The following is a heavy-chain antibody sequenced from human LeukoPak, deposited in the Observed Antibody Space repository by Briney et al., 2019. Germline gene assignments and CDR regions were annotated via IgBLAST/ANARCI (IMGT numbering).Heavy chain of an antibody. CDR2: IKHSGST. CDR1: GGSFSGYY. Sequence: PSETLSVTCAVSGGSFSGYYLSWIRQPPGKGLELIGEIKHSGSTNYNPSVKSRVSISVDTSKNQFSLKLNSVTAADTAVYYCARHGSGKYYYYYMDVWGKGTTVTISS. J-gene: IGHJ6*03. V-gene: IGHV4-34*01. CDR3: ARHGSGKYYYYYMDV. D-gene: IGHD3-10*01.